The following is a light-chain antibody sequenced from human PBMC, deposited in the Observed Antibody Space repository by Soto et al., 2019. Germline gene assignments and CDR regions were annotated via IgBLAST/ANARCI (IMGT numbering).Light chain of an antibody. Sequence: QSALTQPASVSDSPGQSITISCIGTSSDIGAFNHVSWHQQHPGKAPKLIIYDVINRPSGVSNRFSGSKTGNTASLIISGLQAEDEADYYCSSYTSSSSYVFASGTKVTVL. CDR1: SSDIGAFNH. V-gene: IGLV2-14*03. CDR3: SSYTSSSSYV. J-gene: IGLJ1*01. CDR2: DVI.